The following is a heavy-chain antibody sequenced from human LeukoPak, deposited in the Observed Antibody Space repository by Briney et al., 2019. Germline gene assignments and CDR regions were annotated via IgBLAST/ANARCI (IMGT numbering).Heavy chain of an antibody. CDR3: ARGSSGYYPY. CDR2: ISHSGST. D-gene: IGHD3-22*01. J-gene: IGHJ4*02. V-gene: IGHV4-59*01. CDR1: GASISSYD. Sequence: PSETLSLTXTVSGASISSYDWSWIRQPPGKALEWIGYISHSGSTNHNPSLKSRVTISTDTSKNQFSLKLSSVTTADTAVYYCARGSSGYYPYWGRGTLITVSS.